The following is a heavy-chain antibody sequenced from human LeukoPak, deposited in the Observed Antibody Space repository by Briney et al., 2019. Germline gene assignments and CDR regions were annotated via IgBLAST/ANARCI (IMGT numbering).Heavy chain of an antibody. V-gene: IGHV4-38-2*01. D-gene: IGHD7-27*01. J-gene: IGHJ4*02. CDR3: ARYTGTNWGYSFDY. CDR1: GYSISSGYY. CDR2: IHHSGMT. Sequence: SETLSLTCAVSGYSISSGYYWSWIRQPPGKGLEWIATIHHSGMTYYNPSLKSRVTISVDTSKNQFSLKLSSVTAAGTAVYYRARYTGTNWGYSFDYWGQGTLVTVSS.